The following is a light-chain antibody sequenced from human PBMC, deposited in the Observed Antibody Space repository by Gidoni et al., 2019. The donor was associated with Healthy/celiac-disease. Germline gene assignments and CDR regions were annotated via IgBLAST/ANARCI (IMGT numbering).Light chain of an antibody. CDR3: MQALQTPRT. V-gene: IGKV2-28*01. J-gene: IGKJ2*01. Sequence: DIVMTQSPLSLPVAPGEPASISCSSSQRRLHSNGYNYLDWYLQKPVQSPQLLIYFGSNRASGDPDRFSGSGSCTDFTLKIRRVEAEDVGVDYCMQALQTPRTFGQGTKLEIK. CDR1: QRRLHSNGYNY. CDR2: FGS.